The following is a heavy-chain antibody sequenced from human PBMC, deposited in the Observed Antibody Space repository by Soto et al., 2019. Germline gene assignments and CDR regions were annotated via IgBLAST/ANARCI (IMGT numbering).Heavy chain of an antibody. Sequence: PGGALRLSCAASGFTFSSHGMHWVRPAPGKGLEWVAVISYDGSNKYYADSVKGRFTISRDNSKNTLYLQMNSLRAEDTAVYYCAKDPGEEQWLEYYFHYWGQGTLVTVSS. V-gene: IGHV3-30*18. CDR3: AKDPGEEQWLEYYFHY. CDR2: ISYDGSNK. J-gene: IGHJ4*02. CDR1: GFTFSSHG. D-gene: IGHD6-19*01.